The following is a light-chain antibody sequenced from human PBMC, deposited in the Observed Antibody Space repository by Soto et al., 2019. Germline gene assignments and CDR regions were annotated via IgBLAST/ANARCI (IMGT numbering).Light chain of an antibody. CDR2: DTS. V-gene: IGKV3-15*01. Sequence: EVVMRQSPATLSVSPGECANLSCRASQGIGDTLAWYQHKPGQTPRLLIYDTSTRATGVPTRFSGSRSGAEFTLTINSLQSEDFAVYYCQPYNNWPLTCGGGTKGDIK. CDR3: QPYNNWPLT. CDR1: QGIGDT. J-gene: IGKJ4*01.